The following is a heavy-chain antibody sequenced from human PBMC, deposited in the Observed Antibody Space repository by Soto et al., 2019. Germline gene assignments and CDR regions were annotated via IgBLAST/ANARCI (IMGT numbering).Heavy chain of an antibody. Sequence: PGXSLTLSCAASGFTFSSYGMHCVRQAPGKGLEWVAVIWYDGSNKYYADSVKGRFTISRDSSKNTLYLQMNSLRAEDTAMYYCARERGYSYGYVDYWGQGTLVTVSS. CDR1: GFTFSSYG. D-gene: IGHD5-18*01. J-gene: IGHJ4*02. CDR3: ARERGYSYGYVDY. V-gene: IGHV3-33*01. CDR2: IWYDGSNK.